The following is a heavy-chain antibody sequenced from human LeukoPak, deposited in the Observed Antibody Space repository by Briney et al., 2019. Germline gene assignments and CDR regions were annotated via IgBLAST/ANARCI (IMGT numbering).Heavy chain of an antibody. D-gene: IGHD6-19*01. J-gene: IGHJ4*02. CDR2: ISSSSSYI. CDR3: ATWNLAVAGIFTGY. V-gene: IGHV3-21*01. CDR1: GFTFSSYS. Sequence: GGSLRLSCAASGFTFSSYSMNWVRQAPGKGLEWVSSISSSSSYIYYADSVKGRFTISRDNAKNSLYLQMNSLRAEDTAVYYCATWNLAVAGIFTGYWGQGTLVTVSS.